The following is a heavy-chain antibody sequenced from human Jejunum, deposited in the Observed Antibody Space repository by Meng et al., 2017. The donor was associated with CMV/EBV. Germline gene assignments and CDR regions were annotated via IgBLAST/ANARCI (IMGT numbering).Heavy chain of an antibody. V-gene: IGHV3-7*01. Sequence: CAAAGFAFTSSWKGWLSQVPGKGLEWVANIKPDANEKYYVDSVEGRFTISRDNAKNSLFLQMDSLRAEDTAVYYCARDGSGWSAFWGQGTLVTVSS. CDR2: IKPDANEK. CDR3: ARDGSGWSAF. D-gene: IGHD6-19*01. J-gene: IGHJ4*02. CDR1: GFAFTSSW.